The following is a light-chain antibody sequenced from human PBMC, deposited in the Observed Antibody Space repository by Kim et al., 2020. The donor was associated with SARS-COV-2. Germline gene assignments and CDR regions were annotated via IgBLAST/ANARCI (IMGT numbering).Light chain of an antibody. J-gene: IGLJ2*01. CDR3: LFSYNGVRV. V-gene: IGLV7-46*01. CDR1: TGAVTSGHS. CDR2: DTS. Sequence: QAVVTQEPSLTVSPGGTVTLTCGSSTGAVTSGHSPYWFQQKPGQAPRTLIFDTSNRQSWTPARFSGSLLGGKAALTLSGAQPEDEADYYCLFSYNGVRVFGRGTQLTVL.